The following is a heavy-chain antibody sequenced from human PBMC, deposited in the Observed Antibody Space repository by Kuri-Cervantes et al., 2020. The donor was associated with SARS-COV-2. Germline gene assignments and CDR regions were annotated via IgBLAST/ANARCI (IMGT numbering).Heavy chain of an antibody. D-gene: IGHD5-12*01. J-gene: IGHJ4*02. V-gene: IGHV3-30*01. CDR3: ASGGYSGYVLPVDY. CDR1: GFTFSSYA. Sequence: GESLKISCAASGFTFSSYAMHWVRQAPGKGLEWVAVISYDGSNKYYADSVKGRFTISRDNSKNTLYLQMNSLRSEDTAVYYCASGGYSGYVLPVDYWGQGTLVTVSS. CDR2: ISYDGSNK.